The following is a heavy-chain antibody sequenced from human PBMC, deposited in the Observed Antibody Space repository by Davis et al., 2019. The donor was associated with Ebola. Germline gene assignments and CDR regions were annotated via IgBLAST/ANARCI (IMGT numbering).Heavy chain of an antibody. Sequence: GESLKISCLASGFTFSNYAMTWVRQAPGKGLEWVSGISSSRGGDNTYYAVSAQGRFTISRDNSNNTLYLQMNSLRAEDTAVFYCAKDLILAPYDLWSAFDSWGQGTLVTVSS. V-gene: IGHV3-23*01. D-gene: IGHD3-3*01. CDR1: GFTFSNYA. CDR3: AKDLILAPYDLWSAFDS. CDR2: ISSSRGGDNT. J-gene: IGHJ4*02.